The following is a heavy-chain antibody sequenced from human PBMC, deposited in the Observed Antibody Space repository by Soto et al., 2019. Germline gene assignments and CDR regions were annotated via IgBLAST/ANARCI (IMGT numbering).Heavy chain of an antibody. CDR3: ARDLAYYDILTGYSHYYGMDV. CDR2: ISYDGSTK. J-gene: IGHJ6*02. D-gene: IGHD3-9*01. CDR1: GFTFSSYA. Sequence: GGSLRLSCAASGFTFSSYAMHWVRQAPGKGLEWVAVISYDGSTKYYADSVKGRFTISRDNSKNSLYLQMNSLRDEDTAVYYCARDLAYYDILTGYSHYYGMDVWGQGTTVTVSS. V-gene: IGHV3-30-3*01.